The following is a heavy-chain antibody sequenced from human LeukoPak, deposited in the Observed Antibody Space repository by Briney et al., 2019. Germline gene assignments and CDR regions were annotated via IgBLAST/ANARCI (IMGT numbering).Heavy chain of an antibody. D-gene: IGHD2-2*01. J-gene: IGHJ3*02. V-gene: IGHV1-69*06. CDR1: GGTFSSYA. CDR3: ARGMGTEYCSSTSCYWLAFDI. Sequence: ASVKVSCKASGGTFSSYAISWVRQAPGQGLEWMGGIIPIFGTANYAQKFQGRVTITAGKSTSTAYMELSSLRSEDTAVYYCARGMGTEYCSSTSCYWLAFDIWGQGTMVTVSS. CDR2: IIPIFGTA.